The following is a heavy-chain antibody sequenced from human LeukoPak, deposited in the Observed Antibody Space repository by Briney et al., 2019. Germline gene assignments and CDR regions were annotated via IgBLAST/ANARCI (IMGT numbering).Heavy chain of an antibody. CDR2: VYHNGKT. Sequence: SETLSLTCTVSGYSISSGYYWGWIRQSPGKGLEWIWSVYHNGKTYYNPSLKSRVTISVDKSKNQFSLKLSSVTAADTAVYYCARTGPGGNAQDQHGPGSYFDYWGQGTLVTVSS. CDR1: GYSISSGYY. V-gene: IGHV4-38-2*02. J-gene: IGHJ4*02. D-gene: IGHD4-23*01. CDR3: ARTGPGGNAQDQHGPGSYFDY.